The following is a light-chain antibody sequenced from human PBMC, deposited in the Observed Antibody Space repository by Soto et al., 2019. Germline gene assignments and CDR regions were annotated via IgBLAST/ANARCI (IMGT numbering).Light chain of an antibody. CDR3: QQYNSYSTWT. CDR2: DAS. V-gene: IGKV1-5*01. Sequence: DIQMTQSPSTLSASVGDRVTISCRASRSVSWYLAWYQQKPGKAPKILIFDASRLGSGVPSRFSGSGSGTEFTLTISSLQPDDFATYYCQQYNSYSTWTFGQGTKVEI. J-gene: IGKJ1*01. CDR1: RSVSWY.